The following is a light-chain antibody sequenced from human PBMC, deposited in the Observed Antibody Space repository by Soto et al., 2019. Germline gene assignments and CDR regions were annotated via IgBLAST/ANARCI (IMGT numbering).Light chain of an antibody. J-gene: IGKJ3*01. CDR3: QQYGGSPGVT. Sequence: EIVMTQSPATLSVSPGERATLSCRASQSISSSLAWYQQRPGQPPRLLIYGASSRATGIPDRFSGYGSGTDFTLTISRLEPEDSAVYYCQQYGGSPGVTFGPGTKVDI. CDR1: QSISSS. CDR2: GAS. V-gene: IGKV3-20*01.